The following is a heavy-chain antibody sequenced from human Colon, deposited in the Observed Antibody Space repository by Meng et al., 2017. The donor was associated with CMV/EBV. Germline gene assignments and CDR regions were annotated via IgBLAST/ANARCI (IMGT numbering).Heavy chain of an antibody. CDR3: ARVGSGNQYVPYYYYAMDV. V-gene: IGHV3-30*04. Sequence: GESLKISCAASEFTFSSYPMQWVRQAPGKGLEWVAFISYDGSKTYNADSVQGRFTISRDNSKNTLFLQMDSLRTEDTAVYFCARVGSGNQYVPYYYYAMDVWGQGITDTVSS. D-gene: IGHD1-14*01. J-gene: IGHJ6*02. CDR2: ISYDGSKT. CDR1: EFTFSSYP.